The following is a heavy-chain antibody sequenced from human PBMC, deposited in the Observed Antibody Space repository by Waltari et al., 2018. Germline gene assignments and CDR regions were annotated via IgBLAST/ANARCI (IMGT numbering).Heavy chain of an antibody. CDR2: VRGDGKT. CDR3: ARDRGRGLYLDT. V-gene: IGHV4-4*02. D-gene: IGHD1-1*01. CDR1: GDSXSXSAC. Sequence: QLQLQESGPGLVKPSGTLSLICAVSGDSXSXSACWMWVRQXPGKGLEXIGRVRGDGKTNYNPSFASRVTMSLETSTYHFALKLTSATAADTALYYCARDRGRGLYLDTWGQGTLVTVSP. J-gene: IGHJ4*02.